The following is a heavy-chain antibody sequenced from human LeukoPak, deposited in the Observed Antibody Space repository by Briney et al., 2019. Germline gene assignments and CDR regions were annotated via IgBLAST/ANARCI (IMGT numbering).Heavy chain of an antibody. D-gene: IGHD4-17*01. CDR2: IYYSGST. J-gene: IGHJ5*02. CDR3: ARELRSLKPGWFDP. CDR1: GCSISSYY. Sequence: SETLCLTCTVSGCSISSYYWSWIRQPPGKGLEWIGYIYYSGSTNYNPSLKSRVTISVDTYKNQFSLKMSSVTAADTAVYYCARELRSLKPGWFDPWGQGTLVTVSS. V-gene: IGHV4-59*01.